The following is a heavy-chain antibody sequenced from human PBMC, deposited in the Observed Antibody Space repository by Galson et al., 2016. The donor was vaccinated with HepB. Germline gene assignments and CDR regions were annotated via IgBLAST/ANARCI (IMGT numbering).Heavy chain of an antibody. J-gene: IGHJ6*02. CDR2: ISFDGSDE. Sequence: SLRLSCAASGFTFSNHAMQWVRQAPGKGLEWVAVISFDGSDERNAESVKGRFTISRDNSRNTLYLQMNSLRAEDTAVYYCARPYRSSSVTSDYYYGMDVWGQGTTVTVSS. D-gene: IGHD6-6*01. CDR1: GFTFSNHA. V-gene: IGHV3-30*04. CDR3: ARPYRSSSVTSDYYYGMDV.